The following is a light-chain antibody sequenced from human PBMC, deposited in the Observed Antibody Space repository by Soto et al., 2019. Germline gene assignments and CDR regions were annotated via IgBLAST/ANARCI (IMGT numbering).Light chain of an antibody. V-gene: IGKV1-39*01. CDR3: QQSSSTPWT. CDR1: QFISNY. J-gene: IGKJ1*01. CDR2: AES. Sequence: DIQMTQSPSSLSASVGDRVTITCWASQFISNYLNWYQQKPGKAPTLVIFAESSLGSGVPSRFSGSGSGTEFTLTISSLQPEDFATYFCQQSSSTPWTFGLGTKVDIK.